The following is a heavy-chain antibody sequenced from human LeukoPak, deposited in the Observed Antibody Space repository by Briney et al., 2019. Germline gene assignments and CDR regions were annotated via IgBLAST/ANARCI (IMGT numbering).Heavy chain of an antibody. Sequence: GGSPRLSCAASGFTFSNYWMHWVRQAPGKGLVWVSRINSDGSSTTYADSVKGRFTISRDNAKNTLYLQMNSLRAEDTAVYYCARGYGGNYNWLDPWGQGTLVTVSS. J-gene: IGHJ5*02. V-gene: IGHV3-74*01. CDR1: GFTFSNYW. CDR3: ARGYGGNYNWLDP. D-gene: IGHD4-23*01. CDR2: INSDGSST.